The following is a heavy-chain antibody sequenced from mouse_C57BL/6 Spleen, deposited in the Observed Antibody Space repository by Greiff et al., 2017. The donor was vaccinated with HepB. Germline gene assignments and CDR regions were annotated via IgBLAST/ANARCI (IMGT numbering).Heavy chain of an antibody. J-gene: IGHJ2*01. V-gene: IGHV1-54*01. CDR3: ARRDSSGYYFDY. CDR1: GYAFTNYL. Sequence: VQLQQSGAELVRPGTSVKVSCKASGYAFTNYLIEWVKQRPGQGLEWIGVINPGSGGTNYNEKFKGKATLTADKSSSTAYMQLSSLTSEDSAVYFCARRDSSGYYFDYWGQGTTLTVSS. CDR2: INPGSGGT. D-gene: IGHD3-2*02.